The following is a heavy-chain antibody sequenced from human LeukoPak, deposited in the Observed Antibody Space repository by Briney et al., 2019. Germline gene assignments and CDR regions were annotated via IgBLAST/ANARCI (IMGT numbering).Heavy chain of an antibody. V-gene: IGHV3-74*01. Sequence: GGSLRLSCTASGFSFSGHWMHWARQLPGKGLVWVSRISPTGSTTSYADSVKGRFTVSRDNAKNTLYLQVNNLRAEDTAVYYCARRGTGHGMDVWGQGTTVIVSS. CDR1: GFSFSGHW. CDR3: ARRGTGHGMDV. J-gene: IGHJ6*02. CDR2: ISPTGSTT. D-gene: IGHD1-1*01.